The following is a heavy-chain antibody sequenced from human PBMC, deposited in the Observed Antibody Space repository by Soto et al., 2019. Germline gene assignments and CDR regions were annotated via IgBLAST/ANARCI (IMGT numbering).Heavy chain of an antibody. CDR2: INPSGGST. V-gene: IGHV1-46*01. J-gene: IGHJ6*02. CDR3: ARDYYGSGSYYGMDV. D-gene: IGHD3-10*01. CDR1: GYTLTSYY. Sequence: ASVKVSCKASGYTLTSYYMHWVRQAPGQGLEWMRIINPSGGSTSYAQKFQGRVTMTRDTSTSTVYMELSSLRSEDTAVYYRARDYYGSGSYYGMDVWGQGTTVTVSS.